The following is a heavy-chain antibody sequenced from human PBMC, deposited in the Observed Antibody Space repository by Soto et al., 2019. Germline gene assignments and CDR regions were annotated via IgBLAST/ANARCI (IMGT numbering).Heavy chain of an antibody. Sequence: PSVKVSCKASGGTFSSYTISWVRQAPGQGLEWMGRIIPILGIANYAQKFQGRVTITADKSTSTAYMELSSLRSEDTAVYYCARCPQCIYDSSGYYPNWGQGTLVTLPS. CDR3: ARCPQCIYDSSGYYPN. J-gene: IGHJ4*02. CDR1: GGTFSSYT. CDR2: IIPILGIA. V-gene: IGHV1-69*02. D-gene: IGHD3-22*01.